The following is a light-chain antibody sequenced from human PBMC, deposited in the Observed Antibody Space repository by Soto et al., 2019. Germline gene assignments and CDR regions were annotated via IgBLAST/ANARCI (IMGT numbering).Light chain of an antibody. CDR1: RSISDW. V-gene: IGKV1-5*01. CDR2: DAS. Sequence: DIQMTQSPSTLSPSVGDRVTITCRASRSISDWLAWYQQKPGKAPKLLIFDASSLKSGVPSRFSGSGSGTEFTLTINTLQPADFATYYCQQYNSYPWTFGQGTKV. J-gene: IGKJ1*01. CDR3: QQYNSYPWT.